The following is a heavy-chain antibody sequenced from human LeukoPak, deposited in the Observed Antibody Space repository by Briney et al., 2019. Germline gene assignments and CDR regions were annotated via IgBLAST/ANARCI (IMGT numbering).Heavy chain of an antibody. D-gene: IGHD1-14*01. CDR1: GFTFSSYA. V-gene: IGHV3-23*01. Sequence: GGSLRLSCAASGFTFSSYAMSWVRQAPGKGLEWVSAISGSGGSTYYADSVKGRFTISRDNSKNTLYLQMNSLRAEGTAVYYCAKTGRAAVAGSTVDYWGQGTLVTVSS. CDR3: AKTGRAAVAGSTVDY. CDR2: ISGSGGST. J-gene: IGHJ4*02.